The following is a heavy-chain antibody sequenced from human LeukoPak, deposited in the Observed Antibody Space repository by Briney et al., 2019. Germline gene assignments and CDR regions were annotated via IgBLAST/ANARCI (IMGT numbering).Heavy chain of an antibody. J-gene: IGHJ3*02. CDR3: ATEGRAPI. CDR1: GFTFGDSY. Sequence: GGSLRPSCAASGFTFGDSYMSWIRQAPGKGLEWLSYISGTSSNTNYAGSVRGRFTISRDNAKNSLYLQMNSLRAEDTAVYYCATEGRAPIWGQGTMVTVSS. V-gene: IGHV3-11*06. D-gene: IGHD1-26*01. CDR2: ISGTSSNT.